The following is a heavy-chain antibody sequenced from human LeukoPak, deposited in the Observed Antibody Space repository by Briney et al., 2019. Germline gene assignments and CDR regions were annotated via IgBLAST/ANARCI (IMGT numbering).Heavy chain of an antibody. J-gene: IGHJ5*02. CDR2: IYYSGST. CDR1: GYSISSGYY. V-gene: IGHV4-61*01. Sequence: SETLSLTCTVSGYSISSGYYWSWIRQPPGKGLEWIGYIYYSGSTNYNPSLKSRVTISVDTSKNQFSLKLSSVTAADTAVYYCARGRIAVAGTGNWFDPWGQGTLVTVSS. CDR3: ARGRIAVAGTGNWFDP. D-gene: IGHD6-19*01.